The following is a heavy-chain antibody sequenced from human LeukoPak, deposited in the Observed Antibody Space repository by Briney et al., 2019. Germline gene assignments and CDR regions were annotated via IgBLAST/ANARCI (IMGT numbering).Heavy chain of an antibody. CDR3: ARERSRSYYYDSSGYYSDYYGMDV. CDR2: INTNTGNQ. J-gene: IGHJ6*02. Sequence: GASVKVSCKASGFTFTSYAMNWVRQALGKGLEWRGWINTNTGNQTYAQGFTVRFVFSLDTSVSTAYLQISSLKAEDTAVYYCARERSRSYYYDSSGYYSDYYGMDVWGQGTTVTVSS. CDR1: GFTFTSYA. V-gene: IGHV7-4-1*02. D-gene: IGHD3-22*01.